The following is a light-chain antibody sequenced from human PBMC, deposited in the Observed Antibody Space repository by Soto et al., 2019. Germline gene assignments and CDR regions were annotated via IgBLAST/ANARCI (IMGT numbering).Light chain of an antibody. CDR2: GAS. Sequence: EIVMTQSPATLSVSPGERATLSCRASQSVNSNLAWYQQKPGQAPRLLIYGASSRATGIPARFSGSGSGTEFTLTITSLQSEDFALYYCQQYNDWPLTFGQGTKVDIK. J-gene: IGKJ1*01. CDR3: QQYNDWPLT. CDR1: QSVNSN. V-gene: IGKV3-15*01.